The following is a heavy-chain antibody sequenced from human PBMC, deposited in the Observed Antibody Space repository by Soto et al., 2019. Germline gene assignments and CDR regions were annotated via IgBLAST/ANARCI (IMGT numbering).Heavy chain of an antibody. Sequence: QITLKESGPTLVKPTQTLTLTCTFSGFSLTSTAVGVNWIRQPPGKALEWLALIYWDDDNHYNPSLKSRLTVTKDTSKNQVVLTMTNMDPVDTATYYCAHGSGWLSDYGGQGTLVTVSS. CDR2: IYWDDDN. V-gene: IGHV2-5*02. CDR1: GFSLTSTAVG. D-gene: IGHD6-19*01. J-gene: IGHJ4*02. CDR3: AHGSGWLSDY.